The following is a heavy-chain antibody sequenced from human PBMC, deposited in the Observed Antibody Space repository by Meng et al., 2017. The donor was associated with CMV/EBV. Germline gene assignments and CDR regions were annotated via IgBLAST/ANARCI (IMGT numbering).Heavy chain of an antibody. CDR3: VKDLCYSFDH. J-gene: IGHJ4*02. D-gene: IGHD4-11*01. CDR1: GLSFRTAA. CDR2: IANDKTTK. V-gene: IGHV3-30*02. Sequence: QVGWVGDVGGVVHAGVALRLSCEVSGLSFRTAAMHWVPQAPGKGLEWLTFIANDKTTKTYADSVKGRFTVSKDNSKNTLYLQMNSLRPDDTAVYYCVKDLCYSFDHWGQGILVTVSS.